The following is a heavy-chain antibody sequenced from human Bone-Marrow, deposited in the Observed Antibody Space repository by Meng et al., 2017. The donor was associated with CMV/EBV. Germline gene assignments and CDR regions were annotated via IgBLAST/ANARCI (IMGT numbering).Heavy chain of an antibody. D-gene: IGHD3-10*01. V-gene: IGHV1-18*01. CDR2: ISAYNGNT. Sequence: QVSLVQSRAEGKKPGASVKVSAKAPGYTFTSYGISWVRQAPGQGLEWMGWISAYNGNTNYAQKLQGRVTMTTDTSTSTAYMELRSLRSDDTAMYYCARAVGSGSYGWFDPWGQGTLVTVSS. J-gene: IGHJ5*02. CDR3: ARAVGSGSYGWFDP. CDR1: GYTFTSYG.